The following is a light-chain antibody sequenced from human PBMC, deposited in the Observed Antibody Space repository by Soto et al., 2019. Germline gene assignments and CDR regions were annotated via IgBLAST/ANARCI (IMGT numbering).Light chain of an antibody. J-gene: IGKJ1*01. Sequence: VLTQSPATLSVSPGERVTLSCRTSQSVGSSLAWYQQVPGQAPRLLIYGASSRETGISDRFSGGGSGTEFVLTISDLQSEDFAVYSCQQYNEWPPTFGQGTKV. CDR1: QSVGSS. CDR2: GAS. CDR3: QQYNEWPPT. V-gene: IGKV3-15*01.